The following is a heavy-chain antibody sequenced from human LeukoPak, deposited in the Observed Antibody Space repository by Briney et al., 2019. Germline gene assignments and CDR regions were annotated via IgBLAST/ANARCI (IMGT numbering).Heavy chain of an antibody. CDR3: ARGGYSGSYYRFS. J-gene: IGHJ4*02. V-gene: IGHV3-74*01. CDR1: GFTFSDSW. CDR2: TSKDGSDT. Sequence: GGSLRLSCASSGFTFSDSWMHWVRQGPGKGPEWLSRTSKDGSDTVYADSAKGRLTASRDNARNTVYLELTNLRPDDTALYYCARGGYSGSYYRFSWGRGTLVTVAS. D-gene: IGHD6-6*01.